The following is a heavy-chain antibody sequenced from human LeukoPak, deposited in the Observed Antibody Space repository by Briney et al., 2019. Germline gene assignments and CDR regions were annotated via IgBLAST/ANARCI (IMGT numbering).Heavy chain of an antibody. D-gene: IGHD6-19*01. J-gene: IGHJ4*02. CDR3: AGSSGWYLAY. Sequence: PGGSLRLSCAASGFTFSSYGMNWARQAPGKGLEWVSAISGSGGITYYADSVKGRFTISRDNSKNTVYLQMNSLRVEDTAVYYCAGSSGWYLAYWGQGTLVIGSS. CDR2: ISGSGGIT. CDR1: GFTFSSYG. V-gene: IGHV3-23*01.